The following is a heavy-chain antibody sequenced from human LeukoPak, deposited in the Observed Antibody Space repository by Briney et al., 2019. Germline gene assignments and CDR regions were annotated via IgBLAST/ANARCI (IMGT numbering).Heavy chain of an antibody. CDR3: AREYITMVRGVPPDDAFDI. J-gene: IGHJ3*02. CDR2: ISSSGSTI. V-gene: IGHV3-11*01. D-gene: IGHD3-10*01. Sequence: PGGSLRLSCAASGFTFSDYYMSWIRQAPGKGLEWVSYISSSGSTIYYADSVKGRLTISRDNAKNSLYLQMNSLRAEDTAVYYCAREYITMVRGVPPDDAFDIWGQGTMVTVSS. CDR1: GFTFSDYY.